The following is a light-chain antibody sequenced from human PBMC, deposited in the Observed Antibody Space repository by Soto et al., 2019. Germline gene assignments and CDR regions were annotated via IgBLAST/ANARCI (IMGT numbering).Light chain of an antibody. CDR3: QQYINWPPWT. CDR1: QSVSSN. Sequence: EIVMTQSPATLSVSPGERATLSCRASQSVSSNLAWYQQKPGQAPRLLIYGASTRATGIPARFSGSGSGTEFTLTISSLQSEDFAVYYCQQYINWPPWTFGQGTKVAIK. V-gene: IGKV3-15*01. J-gene: IGKJ1*01. CDR2: GAS.